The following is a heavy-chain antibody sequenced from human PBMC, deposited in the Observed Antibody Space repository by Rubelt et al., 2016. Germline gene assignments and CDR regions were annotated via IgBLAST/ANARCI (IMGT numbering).Heavy chain of an antibody. CDR1: GGSISGYY. V-gene: IGHV4-59*01. CDR3: AGALFLDDSLSYFYAMDD. J-gene: IGHJ6*02. Sequence: QVQLQESGPGLVKPSETLSLTCTVSGGSISGYYWSWIRQPPGKGLEWIGYIYYSGSTNYNHSLKSRVTMSVDTSRDEVSLNRSSVTAAETAVYYCAGALFLDDSLSYFYAMDDWGQGTTVIVSS. D-gene: IGHD4-11*01. CDR2: IYYSGST.